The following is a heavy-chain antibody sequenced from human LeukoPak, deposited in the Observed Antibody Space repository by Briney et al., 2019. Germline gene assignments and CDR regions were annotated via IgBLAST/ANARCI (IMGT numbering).Heavy chain of an antibody. Sequence: GGSLRLSCAASGFTFSSYGMHWVRQAPGKGLEWVAVISYDGSNKYYADSVKGRFTISRDNSKNTLYLQMNSLRAEDTAVYHCAKARSMIAYAQDYWGQGTLVTVSS. V-gene: IGHV3-30*18. D-gene: IGHD3-22*01. CDR2: ISYDGSNK. CDR1: GFTFSSYG. CDR3: AKARSMIAYAQDY. J-gene: IGHJ4*02.